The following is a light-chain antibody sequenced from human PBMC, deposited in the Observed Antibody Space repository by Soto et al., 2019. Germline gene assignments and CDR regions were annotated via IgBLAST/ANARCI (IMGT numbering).Light chain of an antibody. CDR2: DAS. V-gene: IGKV3-15*01. J-gene: IGKJ2*01. CDR3: QQYGDWPPDT. CDR1: QSFSRT. Sequence: EIVMTQSPATLSVSPGERATLSCRASQSFSRTLAWYQQNPGQPPRLLIYDASTRATGVPARFGGSGSGTEFTLTISGLQSEDFAVYYCQQYGDWPPDTFGQGTKVEI.